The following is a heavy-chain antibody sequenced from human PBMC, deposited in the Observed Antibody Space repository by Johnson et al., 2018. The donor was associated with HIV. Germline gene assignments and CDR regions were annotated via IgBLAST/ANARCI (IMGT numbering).Heavy chain of an antibody. J-gene: IGHJ3*02. Sequence: EVQLMESGGGLVQPGGSLRLSCAASGVTFSNYGMSWVRQTPGRGPEWVSTISPSSVRTYHADSVKGRFTIFRDNSKNTLYLQMKSLRAEDTAVYYCAKDRGQFGDGVPDAFDIWGQGTMVTVSS. CDR1: GVTFSNYG. CDR3: AKDRGQFGDGVPDAFDI. CDR2: ISPSSVRT. V-gene: IGHV3-23*01. D-gene: IGHD3-10*01.